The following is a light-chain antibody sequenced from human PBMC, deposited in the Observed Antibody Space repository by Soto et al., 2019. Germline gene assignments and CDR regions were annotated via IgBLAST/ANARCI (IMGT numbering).Light chain of an antibody. CDR3: HQYDNAPQT. V-gene: IGKV3-20*01. CDR1: QTIGRNY. Sequence: EIVFTQSPVTLSLSPGETATLSCRASQTIGRNYLAWYQQKPGQAPRVLIYAASKRAAGTPDRFSGSGSGTDFSLTISRLEPEDFAVYYCHQYDNAPQTFGQGPRWIS. CDR2: AAS. J-gene: IGKJ2*01.